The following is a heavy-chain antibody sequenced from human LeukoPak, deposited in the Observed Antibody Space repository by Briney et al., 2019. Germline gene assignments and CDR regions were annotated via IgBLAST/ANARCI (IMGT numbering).Heavy chain of an antibody. CDR3: SRATVGIMVSLLRKYYFDY. CDR2: MNPNSGNT. V-gene: IGHV1-8*01. D-gene: IGHD2-8*01. J-gene: IGHJ4*02. CDR1: GYTFTSYD. Sequence: ASVKVSCKASGYTFTSYDINWVRQAPGQGLEWMGWMNPNSGNTGYSQKFQGRVTMTRNTSISTDYMELRSPVSEATAVYYWSRATVGIMVSLLRKYYFDYWGQGTLVTVSS.